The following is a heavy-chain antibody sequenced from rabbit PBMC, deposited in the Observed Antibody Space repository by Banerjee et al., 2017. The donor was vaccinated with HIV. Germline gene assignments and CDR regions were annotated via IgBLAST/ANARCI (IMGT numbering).Heavy chain of an antibody. CDR2: INIVTGKS. D-gene: IGHD2-1*01. J-gene: IGHJ4*01. Sequence: QSLEESGGGLVKPGGTLTLTCSASGFSLNDKDVMCWVRQAPGKGLEWIACINIVTGKSVYASWAKGRFTMSRTSSTTVTLQMTSLTAADTATYFCARGSAAMTMVITGYYLNLWGPGTLVTVS. CDR3: ARGSAAMTMVITGYYLNL. CDR1: GFSLNDKDV. V-gene: IGHV1S40*01.